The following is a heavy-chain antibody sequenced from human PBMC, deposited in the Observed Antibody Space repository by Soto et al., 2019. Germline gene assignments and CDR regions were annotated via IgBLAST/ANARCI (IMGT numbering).Heavy chain of an antibody. J-gene: IGHJ3*02. CDR2: ISGSGGST. CDR1: GFTFSSYA. D-gene: IGHD6-19*01. Sequence: GGSLRLSCAASGFTFSSYAMSWVRQAPGKGLEWVSAISGSGGSTYYADSVKGRFTISRDNSKNTLYLQMNSLRAEDTAVYYCAKDRMSSGWYKGAFDIWGQGTMVTVSS. CDR3: AKDRMSSGWYKGAFDI. V-gene: IGHV3-23*01.